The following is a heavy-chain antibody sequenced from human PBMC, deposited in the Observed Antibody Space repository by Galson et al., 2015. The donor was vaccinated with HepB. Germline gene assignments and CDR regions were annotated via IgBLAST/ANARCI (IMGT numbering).Heavy chain of an antibody. CDR3: ARAEAVLLKHAFDI. J-gene: IGHJ3*02. CDR2: IKQDGSEK. CDR1: GFTFSSYW. V-gene: IGHV3-7*03. Sequence: SLRLSCAASGFTFSSYWMSWVRQAPGKGLEWVANIKQDGSEKYYVDSVKGRFTISRDNAKNSLHLQMNSLRAEDTAVYYCARAEAVLLKHAFDIWGQGTMVTVSS. D-gene: IGHD6-6*01.